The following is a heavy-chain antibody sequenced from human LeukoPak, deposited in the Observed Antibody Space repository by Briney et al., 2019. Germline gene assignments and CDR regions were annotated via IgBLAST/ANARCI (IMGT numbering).Heavy chain of an antibody. CDR3: AKEVSWRVAGTMGLDY. D-gene: IGHD6-19*01. CDR2: ITTRSGST. CDR1: GGYISSYS. Sequence: ETLSLTCTVSGGYISSYSWSWVRQAPGKGLEWVSTITTRSGSTYYADSVKGRFTISRDNSKNTLYLQMNSLRAEDTAVYYCAKEVSWRVAGTMGLDYWGQGTLVTVSS. V-gene: IGHV3-23*01. J-gene: IGHJ4*02.